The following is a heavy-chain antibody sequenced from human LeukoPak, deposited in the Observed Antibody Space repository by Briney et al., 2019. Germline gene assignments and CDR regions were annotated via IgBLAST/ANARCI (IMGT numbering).Heavy chain of an antibody. J-gene: IGHJ2*01. V-gene: IGHV3-74*03. CDR2: TNSDGSST. CDR3: ARDSRADYWYLDR. Sequence: GGSLRLSCAASGFTFSNNWIHWVRQAPGKGLVWVSRTNSDGSSTKYADFVKGRFTISRDNTKNTLYLQMNSLRAEDTGVYYCARDSRADYWYLDRWGLATLFAV. D-gene: IGHD6-13*01. CDR1: GFTFSNNW.